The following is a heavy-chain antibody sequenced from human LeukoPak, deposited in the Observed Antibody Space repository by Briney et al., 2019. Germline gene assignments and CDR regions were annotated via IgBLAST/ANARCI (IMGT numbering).Heavy chain of an antibody. Sequence: ASVKVSCKVSGYTFTDYYMHWVQQAPGKGLEWMGLVDPEDGETIYAEKFQGRVTITADTSTDTAYMELSSLRSEDTAVYYCATAARGDGAWFDPWGQGTLVTVSS. D-gene: IGHD2-15*01. CDR3: ATAARGDGAWFDP. J-gene: IGHJ5*02. V-gene: IGHV1-69-2*01. CDR2: VDPEDGET. CDR1: GYTFTDYY.